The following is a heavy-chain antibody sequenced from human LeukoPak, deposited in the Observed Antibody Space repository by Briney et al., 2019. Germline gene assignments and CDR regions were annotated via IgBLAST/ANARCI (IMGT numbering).Heavy chain of an antibody. CDR1: GYTFTTSW. J-gene: IGHJ4*02. CDR2: IYPGNSDT. D-gene: IGHD2-2*02. CDR3: AARVSTILY. V-gene: IGHV5-51*01. Sequence: GESLKISCRGSGYTFTTSWIGWVCQMPGKGLEWVGIIYPGNSDTRYSPSFQGQVTISADKSITTAYLQWNSLKASDTAVYFCAARVSTILYWGQGTLVTVSS.